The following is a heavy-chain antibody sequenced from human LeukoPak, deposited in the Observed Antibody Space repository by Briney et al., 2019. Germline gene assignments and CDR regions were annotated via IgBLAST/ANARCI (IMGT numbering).Heavy chain of an antibody. D-gene: IGHD2-21*02. V-gene: IGHV4-59*01. CDR1: GSPLSAYY. CDR3: ARVNTYCGGDCYTFDY. J-gene: IGHJ4*02. CDR2: IYDSGST. Sequence: SETLSLTCTVSGSPLSAYYWTWIRQPPGKGLEWIGYIYDSGSTNYNPSLKSRVTISVDTSKNQFSLKLTSVTAADTAVYYCARVNTYCGGDCYTFDYWGQGTLVTVSS.